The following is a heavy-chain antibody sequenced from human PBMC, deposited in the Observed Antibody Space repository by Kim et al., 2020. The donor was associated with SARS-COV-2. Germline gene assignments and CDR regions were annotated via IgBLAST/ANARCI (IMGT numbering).Heavy chain of an antibody. Sequence: ENGYSPSLKGRHTITKDTSKNQVVLTMTNMDPVDTATYYCAHSWPIYGLDVWGQGTTVTVSS. CDR2: EN. J-gene: IGHJ6*02. V-gene: IGHV2-5*01. CDR3: AHSWPIYGLDV.